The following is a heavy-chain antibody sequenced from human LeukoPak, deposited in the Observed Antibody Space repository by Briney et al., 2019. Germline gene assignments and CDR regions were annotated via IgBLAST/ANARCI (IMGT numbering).Heavy chain of an antibody. D-gene: IGHD4/OR15-4a*01. CDR3: AKDGAGDFDF. CDR1: GFTFSSSE. CDR2: ISTSGSTI. J-gene: IGHJ4*02. V-gene: IGHV3-48*03. Sequence: GGSLRLSCAVSGFTFSSSEMNWVRQAPGKGLEWLSYISTSGSTIYYADSVKGRFTISRDNTKNSLYLQMNSLRAEDTAVYYCAKDGAGDFDFWGQGTLVTVSS.